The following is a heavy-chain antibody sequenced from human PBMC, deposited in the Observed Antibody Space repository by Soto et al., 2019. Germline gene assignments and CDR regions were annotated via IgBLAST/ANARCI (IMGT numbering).Heavy chain of an antibody. CDR1: GFSLSTSGMC. Sequence: SGPTLVNPTQTLTLTCTFSGFSLSTSGMCVSWIRQPPGKALEWLALIDWDDDKYYSTSLKTRRTISKDTSKNQVVLTMTNMDPVDTATYYCARIRDLRSSSSIDYWGQGTLVTVSS. V-gene: IGHV2-70*01. CDR3: ARIRDLRSSSSIDY. D-gene: IGHD6-6*01. CDR2: IDWDDDK. J-gene: IGHJ4*02.